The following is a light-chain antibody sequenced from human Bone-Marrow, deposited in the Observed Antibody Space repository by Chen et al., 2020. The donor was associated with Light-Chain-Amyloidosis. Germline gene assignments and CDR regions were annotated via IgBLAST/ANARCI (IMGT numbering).Light chain of an antibody. CDR1: SSDVGGDNH. CDR2: EVT. Sequence: QSPLTPPSPVPGTPGPPITIPCPGTSSDVGGDNHVSWYQQHPDKAPKLMIYEVTNRPSWVPDRFSGSKSDNTASLTISGLQTEDEADYFCSSYTITNTLVFGSGTRVTVL. J-gene: IGLJ1*01. V-gene: IGLV2-14*01. CDR3: SSYTITNTLV.